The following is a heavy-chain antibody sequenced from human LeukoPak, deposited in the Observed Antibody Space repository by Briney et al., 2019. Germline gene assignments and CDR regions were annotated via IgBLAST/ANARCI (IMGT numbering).Heavy chain of an antibody. CDR2: VYYTGRT. Sequence: SETLSLTCSVSGDSINSGSYYWGWIRQPPGKGLEWIGSVYYTGRTYYNPSLESRVTMSVDTSKNQFSLKLSSVTAADTAVYYCAKGVASGWPVGYYFDYWGQGTLVTVSS. CDR3: AKGVASGWPVGYYFDY. J-gene: IGHJ4*02. V-gene: IGHV4-39*07. D-gene: IGHD6-19*01. CDR1: GDSINSGSYY.